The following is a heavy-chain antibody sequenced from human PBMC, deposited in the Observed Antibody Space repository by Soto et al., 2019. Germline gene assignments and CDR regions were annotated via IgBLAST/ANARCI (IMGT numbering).Heavy chain of an antibody. CDR3: AKDRVGGVSDAFDI. CDR2: SSGVVGST. Sequence: EVPLLESGGGLVQPGGSLRLSCAASGFTFSSYAMSWVRQAPGKGLEWVAGSSGVVGSTCYADAVTGRFTISRDNSKNTLYLQMNSLRAEDTGVYYCAKDRVGGVSDAFDIWGPGTMVTVSS. V-gene: IGHV3-23*01. D-gene: IGHD3-16*01. J-gene: IGHJ3*02. CDR1: GFTFSSYA.